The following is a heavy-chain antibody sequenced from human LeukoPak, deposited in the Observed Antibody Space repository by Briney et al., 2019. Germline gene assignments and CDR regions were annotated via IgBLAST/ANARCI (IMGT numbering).Heavy chain of an antibody. Sequence: GGSLRLSCAASGFTFSSYGMHWVRQAPGKGLERVAVISYDGSNKYYADSVKGRFTISRDNSKNTLYLQMNSLRAEDTAVYYCARALAAAGTEAVYWGQGTLVTVSS. V-gene: IGHV3-30*03. CDR1: GFTFSSYG. CDR2: ISYDGSNK. D-gene: IGHD6-13*01. CDR3: ARALAAAGTEAVY. J-gene: IGHJ4*02.